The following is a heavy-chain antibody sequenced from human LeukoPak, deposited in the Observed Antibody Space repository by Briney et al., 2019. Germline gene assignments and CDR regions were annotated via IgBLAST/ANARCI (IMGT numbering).Heavy chain of an antibody. Sequence: GGSLRLSCAASGFTFSSYSMNWVRQAPGKGLEWVSSISSSSSYIYYADSVKGRFTISRDNAKNSLYLQMNSLRAEDTAVYYCARGGRDYSKSRGLDYWGQGTLVTVSS. CDR2: ISSSSSYI. CDR1: GFTFSSYS. J-gene: IGHJ4*02. D-gene: IGHD4-11*01. CDR3: ARGGRDYSKSRGLDY. V-gene: IGHV3-21*01.